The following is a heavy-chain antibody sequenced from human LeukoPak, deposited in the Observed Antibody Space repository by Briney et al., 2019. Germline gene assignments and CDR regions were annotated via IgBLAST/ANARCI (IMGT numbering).Heavy chain of an antibody. CDR3: ARDGFQYSSGWYSGVGHFDY. Sequence: PGGSLRLSCAASGFTFGSYWMTWVRQAPGKGLEWVANIKQDGSEKYYVDSVRGRFTISRDNAKNSLYLQMNSLRDEHTAVYYCARDGFQYSSGWYSGVGHFDYWGHGTLVTVSS. V-gene: IGHV3-7*01. CDR2: IKQDGSEK. CDR1: GFTFGSYW. J-gene: IGHJ4*01. D-gene: IGHD6-19*01.